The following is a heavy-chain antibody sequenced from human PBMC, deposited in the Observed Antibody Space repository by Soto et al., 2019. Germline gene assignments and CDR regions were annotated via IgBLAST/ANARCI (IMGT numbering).Heavy chain of an antibody. CDR1: GFTFCDYD. CDR3: TTGLARLAAFDI. V-gene: IGHV3-49*03. CDR2: IRSKAYSGTT. D-gene: IGHD6-6*01. J-gene: IGHJ3*02. Sequence: GGSLRLSCTGSGFTFCDYDMSWFRQAPGKGLEWIGFIRSKAYSGTTADAASVKGRFAISRDDSKSIAYLEMNSLKIEDTAVYYCTTGLARLAAFDIWGKGTMVTVS.